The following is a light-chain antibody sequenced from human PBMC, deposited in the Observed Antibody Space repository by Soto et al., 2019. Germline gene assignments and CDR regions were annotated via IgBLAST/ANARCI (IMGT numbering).Light chain of an antibody. V-gene: IGLV2-18*02. CDR2: EVS. Sequence: QSALTQPPSVSGSPGQSVTISCTGTSSDVGNYNRVSWYQQPPGTAPKVIIYEVSNRPSGVPGLLSGSKSGNTASLTISGLQAEDEADYYCSSYTSSSTYVFGTGTKLTVL. CDR1: SSDVGNYNR. CDR3: SSYTSSSTYV. J-gene: IGLJ1*01.